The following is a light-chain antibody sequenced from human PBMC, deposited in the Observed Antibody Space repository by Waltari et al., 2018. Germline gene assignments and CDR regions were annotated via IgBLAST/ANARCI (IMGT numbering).Light chain of an antibody. CDR3: AAWDDSLNVWL. CDR1: SSNVEGNA. J-gene: IGLJ3*02. CDR2: TND. V-gene: IGLV1-44*01. Sequence: VTISCLGSSSNVEGNAVSWFQQLPGTAPKLLIYTNDQRPSGVPDRFSGSKSGTSASLAISGLQSEDEAVYYCAAWDDSLNVWLFGGGTKVTAL.